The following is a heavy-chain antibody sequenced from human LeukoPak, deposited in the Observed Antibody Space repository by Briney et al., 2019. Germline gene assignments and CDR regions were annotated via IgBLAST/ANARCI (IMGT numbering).Heavy chain of an antibody. J-gene: IGHJ5*02. CDR2: ITASSTAI. CDR1: GFTFNTYT. CDR3: ARGADGVSSNSRGWFDP. V-gene: IGHV3-21*01. Sequence: PGGSLRLSCAASGFTFNTYTMNWVRQAPGKGLEWVSSITASSTAIYSADSVKGRFTISRDNARNSLYLQMNTLRAEDTAVYSCARGADGVSSNSRGWFDPWGQGTLVTVSS. D-gene: IGHD2-15*01.